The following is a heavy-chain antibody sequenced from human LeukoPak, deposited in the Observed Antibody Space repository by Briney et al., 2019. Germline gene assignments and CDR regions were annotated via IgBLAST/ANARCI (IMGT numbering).Heavy chain of an antibody. CDR1: GGSFSGYY. J-gene: IGHJ5*02. Sequence: SETLSLTCAVYGGSFSGYYWSWIRQPPGKGLEWIGEINHSGSTNYNPSLKSRVTISVDTSKNQFSLKLSSVTAADTAVYYCARGRYLHLAAWFDPWGQRTLVTASS. V-gene: IGHV4-34*01. CDR2: INHSGST. D-gene: IGHD1-26*01. CDR3: ARGRYLHLAAWFDP.